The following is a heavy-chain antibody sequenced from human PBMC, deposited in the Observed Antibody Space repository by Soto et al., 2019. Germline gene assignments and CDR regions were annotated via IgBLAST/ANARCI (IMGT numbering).Heavy chain of an antibody. CDR1: GYTFTSYC. D-gene: IGHD2-15*01. CDR2: ISAYNGNT. V-gene: IGHV1-18*01. CDR3: ARDNGYCSGGSCPSYYYYYGMDV. J-gene: IGHJ6*02. Sequence: ASVKVSCKASGYTFTSYCISWVRQAPGQGLEWMGWISAYNGNTNYAQKLQGRVTMTTDTSTSTAYMELRSLRSDDTAVYYCARDNGYCSGGSCPSYYYYYGMDVWGQGTTVTVSS.